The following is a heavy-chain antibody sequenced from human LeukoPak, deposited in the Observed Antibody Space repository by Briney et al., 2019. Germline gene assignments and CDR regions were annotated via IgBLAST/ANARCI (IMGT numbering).Heavy chain of an antibody. D-gene: IGHD2-2*01. J-gene: IGHJ6*02. CDR3: ARNDIVVVPAALLSYYYYGMDV. CDR1: GFTFSSYG. Sequence: GGSLRLSCAASGFTFSSYGMHWVRQAPGKGLEWVSYISSSGSTIYYADSVKGRFTISRDNAKNSLYLQMNSLRAEDTAVYYCARNDIVVVPAALLSYYYYGMDVWGQGTTVTVSS. CDR2: ISSSGSTI. V-gene: IGHV3-48*04.